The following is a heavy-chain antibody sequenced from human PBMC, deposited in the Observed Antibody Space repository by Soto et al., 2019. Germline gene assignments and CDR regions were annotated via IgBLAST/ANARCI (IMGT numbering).Heavy chain of an antibody. V-gene: IGHV3-48*02. D-gene: IGHD2-15*01. CDR1: GFTFNSYS. J-gene: IGHJ4*02. CDR3: ARLSVRYCSGGSCSQLDY. Sequence: EVQLVESGGGLVQPGGSLRLSCAASGFTFNSYSMTWVRQAPGKGLEWLSFISSTSGTIYYADSVKGRFTISRDNAKNSLYLQMNSLRDGDTAVYYCARLSVRYCSGGSCSQLDYWGQGTLVTVSS. CDR2: ISSTSGTI.